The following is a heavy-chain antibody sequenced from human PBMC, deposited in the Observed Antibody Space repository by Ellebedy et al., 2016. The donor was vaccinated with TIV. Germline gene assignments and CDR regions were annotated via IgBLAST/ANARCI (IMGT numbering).Heavy chain of an antibody. V-gene: IGHV3-21*01. J-gene: IGHJ4*02. CDR3: GRGRVSMSIDY. D-gene: IGHD2/OR15-2a*01. CDR1: GFTFSNYS. Sequence: GESLKISCAASGFTFSNYSMNWVRQAPGKGLEWVSSITGSSSYMFYADSVKGRFTISRDNAKNILSLQMNSLRADDTAVYYCGRGRVSMSIDYWGQGTLVTVSS. CDR2: ITGSSSYM.